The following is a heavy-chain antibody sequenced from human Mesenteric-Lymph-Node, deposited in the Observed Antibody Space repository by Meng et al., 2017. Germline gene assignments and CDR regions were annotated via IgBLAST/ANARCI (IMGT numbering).Heavy chain of an antibody. CDR1: GGSISSSSYY. V-gene: IGHV4-39*07. D-gene: IGHD5-12*01. J-gene: IGHJ4*02. Sequence: SETLSLTCTVSGGSISSSSYYWGWIRQPPGKGLEWIGSIYYSGSTYYNPSLKSRVTISVDTSKNQFSLKLSSVTAADTAVYYCAREGDIVATSVGYYFDYWGQGTLVTVSS. CDR2: IYYSGST. CDR3: AREGDIVATSVGYYFDY.